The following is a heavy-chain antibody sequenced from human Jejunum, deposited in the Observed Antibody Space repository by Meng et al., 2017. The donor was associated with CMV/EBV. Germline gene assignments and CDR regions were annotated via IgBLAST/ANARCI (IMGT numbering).Heavy chain of an antibody. V-gene: IGHV3-73*01. CDR2: IKNNVHKHAA. J-gene: IGHJ6*02. CDR1: GAP. CDR3: TKGPVYSLDTDYYGMDV. Sequence: GAPLHWVRQASGKVLEWVGHIKNNVHKHAAVYAASVEGRFTISRDDSKDTAYLQMNSLNTDDTAVYYCTKGPVYSLDTDYYGMDVWGQGTPVTVSS. D-gene: IGHD5-18*01.